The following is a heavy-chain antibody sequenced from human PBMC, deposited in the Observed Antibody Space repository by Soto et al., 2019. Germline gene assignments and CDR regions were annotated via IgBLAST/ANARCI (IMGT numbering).Heavy chain of an antibody. Sequence: GGSLRLSCAASGFTFSSYSMNWVRKASGKWLDWVSYISSSSSTIYYADSVKGRFTISRDNAKNSLYLQMNSLRDEDTAVYYCASDTNHIVGATTGLGYWGQGTLVTVSS. CDR3: ASDTNHIVGATTGLGY. CDR2: ISSSSSTI. J-gene: IGHJ4*02. V-gene: IGHV3-48*02. D-gene: IGHD1-26*01. CDR1: GFTFSSYS.